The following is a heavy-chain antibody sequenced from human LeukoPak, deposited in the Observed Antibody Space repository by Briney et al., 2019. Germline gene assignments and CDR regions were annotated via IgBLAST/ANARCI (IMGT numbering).Heavy chain of an antibody. V-gene: IGHV3-30*18. CDR1: GFTFSSYA. J-gene: IGHJ4*02. CDR3: AKTKGYSYGYYFEY. Sequence: PGGSLRLSCAASGFTFSSYAMHWVRQSLGKGLEWVAVMSYDGFNKYYADSVKGRFTISRDNSKNTLYLQMNSLRAEDTAVYYCAKTKGYSYGYYFEYWGQGTLVTVSS. D-gene: IGHD5-18*01. CDR2: MSYDGFNK.